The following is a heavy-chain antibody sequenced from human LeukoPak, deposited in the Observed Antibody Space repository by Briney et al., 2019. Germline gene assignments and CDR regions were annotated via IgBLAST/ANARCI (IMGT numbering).Heavy chain of an antibody. CDR1: GFAFSSYG. V-gene: IGHV3-64D*09. Sequence: GGSLRLSCSASGFAFSSYGMHWVRQAPGKGLEYVSGISNKGGSTYYADSVKGRFTISRDNSKNTLHLQMSSLRADDTAVYYCVKSGTWADFDSWGQGTLVTVSS. D-gene: IGHD1-26*01. CDR3: VKSGTWADFDS. J-gene: IGHJ4*02. CDR2: ISNKGGST.